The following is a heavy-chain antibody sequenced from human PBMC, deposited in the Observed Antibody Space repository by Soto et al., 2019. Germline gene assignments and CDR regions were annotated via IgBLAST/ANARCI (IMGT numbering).Heavy chain of an antibody. V-gene: IGHV1-3*04. CDR1: GYTFTSYA. CDR2: INTGSGNT. J-gene: IGHJ3*02. CDR3: ARGITMVRGVITTTPDEAFDI. Sequence: GASVKVSCKASGYTFTSYAMHWVCQAPGQRLEWMGWINTGSGNTEYSQKFQGRVTITRDRSASTAYMELRSLRSEDTAVCYCARGITMVRGVITTTPDEAFDIWGQGTMVTVSS. D-gene: IGHD3-10*01.